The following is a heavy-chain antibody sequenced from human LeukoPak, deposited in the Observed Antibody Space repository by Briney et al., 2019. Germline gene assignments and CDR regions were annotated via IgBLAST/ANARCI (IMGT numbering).Heavy chain of an antibody. J-gene: IGHJ3*01. V-gene: IGHV3-74*01. Sequence: GGSLRLSCAASGFTFSGFWMHWVRQAPGKGLVWVSCISFDGSDATYADSVKGRFTISRDNAKKSLYLQMNSLRAEDTAVYYCARLRNVGGNPHPFNVWGQGTTVTVSS. CDR2: ISFDGSDA. D-gene: IGHD4-23*01. CDR3: ARLRNVGGNPHPFNV. CDR1: GFTFSGFW.